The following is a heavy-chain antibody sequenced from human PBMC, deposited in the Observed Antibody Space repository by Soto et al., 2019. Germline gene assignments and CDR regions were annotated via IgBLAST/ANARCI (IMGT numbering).Heavy chain of an antibody. CDR1: GGSFY. J-gene: IGHJ6*01. CDR2: IRHSGST. CDR3: ARGGGDYDYAGDV. D-gene: IGHD4-17*01. V-gene: IGHV4-34*01. Sequence: QVQLQQWGAGLLKPSETLSLNCAVYGGSFYWTWIRQPPGKGLGWIGEIRHSGSTNYNPSLKSRVSISIDRSKSQVYLTVYSVTAADTAVYYCARGGGDYDYAGDVWGQGTTVTVSS.